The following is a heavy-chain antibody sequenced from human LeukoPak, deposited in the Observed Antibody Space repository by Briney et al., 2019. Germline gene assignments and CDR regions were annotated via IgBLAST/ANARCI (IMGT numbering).Heavy chain of an antibody. CDR1: GFTFNSYA. J-gene: IGHJ4*02. CDR3: AKDLGRSGWSDFDY. Sequence: GGSLRLSCAASGFTFNSYAMSWVRQAPGKGLEWVSTISGNGGSTYYADSVKGRLTISRDNSKNTLYLQMNSLRAEDTAVYYCAKDLGRSGWSDFDYWGQGTLVTVSS. V-gene: IGHV3-23*01. D-gene: IGHD6-19*01. CDR2: ISGNGGST.